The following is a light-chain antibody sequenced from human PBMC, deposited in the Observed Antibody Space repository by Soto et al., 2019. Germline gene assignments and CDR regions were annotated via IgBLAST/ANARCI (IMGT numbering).Light chain of an antibody. CDR2: AAS. J-gene: IGKJ1*01. CDR3: QQSYSSLQT. Sequence: DIQMTQSPSSLSASVGDRVTITCRASQSISSYVNWYQQKPGKAPKLLLYAASSLQSGVPSRFGGSGSGTDFTLTISSLQPEDFATYYCQQSYSSLQTFGQGTKVDIK. V-gene: IGKV1-39*01. CDR1: QSISSY.